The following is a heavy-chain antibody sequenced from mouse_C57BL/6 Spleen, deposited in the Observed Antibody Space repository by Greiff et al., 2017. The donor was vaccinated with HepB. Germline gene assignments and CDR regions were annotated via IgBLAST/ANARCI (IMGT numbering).Heavy chain of an antibody. CDR2: INPNNGGT. CDR3: ARSNWGFAY. D-gene: IGHD4-1*01. V-gene: IGHV1-26*01. CDR1: GYTFTDYY. J-gene: IGHJ3*01. Sequence: VQLQQSGPELVKPGASVKISCKASGYTFTDYYMNWVKQSHGKSLEWIGDINPNNGGTSYNQKFKGKATLTVDKSSSTAYMELRSLTSEDSAVYYCARSNWGFAYWGQGTLVTVSA.